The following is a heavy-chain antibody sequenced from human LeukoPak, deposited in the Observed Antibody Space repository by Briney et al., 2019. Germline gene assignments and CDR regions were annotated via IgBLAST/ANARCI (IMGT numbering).Heavy chain of an antibody. CDR1: GGSISSGDYY. CDR2: IYYSGST. V-gene: IGHV4-30-4*01. CDR3: ARETYCSGGSCYSDSNWFDP. D-gene: IGHD2-15*01. Sequence: SQTLSLTCTVSGGSISSGDYYWSWIRQPPGKGLEWIGHIYYSGSTYYNPSLKSRVTISVDTSKNQFSLKLSSVTAADTAVYYCARETYCSGGSCYSDSNWFDPWGQGTLVTVSS. J-gene: IGHJ5*02.